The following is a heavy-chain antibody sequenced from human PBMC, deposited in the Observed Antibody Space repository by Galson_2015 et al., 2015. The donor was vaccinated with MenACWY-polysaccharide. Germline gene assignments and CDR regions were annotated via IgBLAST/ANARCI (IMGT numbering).Heavy chain of an antibody. J-gene: IGHJ4*02. CDR1: GFSFRDYY. D-gene: IGHD3-3*01. CDR2: ISGTSSTI. V-gene: IGHV3-11*01. Sequence: SLRLSCAASGFSFRDYYMSWVRQAPGKGLEWVSYISGTSSTIHYSESVEGQFTISRDNAKNSLFLEMNSLRVEDTAVYFGARFYDFWSGYYVDYWGQGTVVTVSS. CDR3: ARFYDFWSGYYVDY.